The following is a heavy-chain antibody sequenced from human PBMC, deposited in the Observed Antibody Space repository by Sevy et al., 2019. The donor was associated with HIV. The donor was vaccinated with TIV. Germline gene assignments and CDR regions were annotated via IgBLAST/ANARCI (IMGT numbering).Heavy chain of an antibody. CDR1: GFTVSRNY. J-gene: IGHJ4*02. D-gene: IGHD6-19*01. V-gene: IGHV3-66*01. CDR3: AGWSSAWTLFDY. Sequence: GGSLRLSCAASGFTVSRNYMSWVRQAPGKGLEWVSVIYSDGKTFYADSVQDRFIISRDNSKNTLYLQMNRLRAEDTAVYYCAGWSSAWTLFDYWGQRTLVTVSS. CDR2: IYSDGKT.